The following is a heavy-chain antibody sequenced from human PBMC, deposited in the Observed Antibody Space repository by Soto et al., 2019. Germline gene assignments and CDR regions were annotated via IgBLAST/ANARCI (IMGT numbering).Heavy chain of an antibody. D-gene: IGHD6-13*01. Sequence: GGSLRLSCTASGFAFSSYSLNWVRQAPGKGLEWVSYMSSSGTILYYADSVKGRFTMSRDNAKNSLYLQMNSLRAEDTALYYCAKDITYSTSTPLDYWGQGTLVTVSS. J-gene: IGHJ4*02. CDR3: AKDITYSTSTPLDY. V-gene: IGHV3-48*01. CDR1: GFAFSSYS. CDR2: MSSSGTIL.